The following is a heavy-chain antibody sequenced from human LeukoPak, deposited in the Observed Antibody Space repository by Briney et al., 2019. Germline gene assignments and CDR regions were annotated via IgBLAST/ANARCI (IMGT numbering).Heavy chain of an antibody. J-gene: IGHJ2*01. CDR3: ATQTGNHWYLDL. CDR1: GNFVYYD. CDR2: TNPDSGNT. V-gene: IGHV1-8*01. Sequence: VASVKVSCKASGNFVYYDINWVRQATGQGLEWMGWTNPDSGNTGYAQKFQGKVTMTRNTSTNIAYMELSILRSEDTAVYFCATQTGNHWYLDLWGPGTLVTVSS.